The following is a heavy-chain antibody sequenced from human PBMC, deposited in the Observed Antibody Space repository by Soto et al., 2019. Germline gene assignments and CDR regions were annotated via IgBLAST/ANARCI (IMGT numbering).Heavy chain of an antibody. CDR3: ASSYGSGYRAFDY. J-gene: IGHJ4*02. CDR2: VNPIVSTS. Sequence: QVQLVQSGAEVKRPGSSVKVSCKASGDTFNFYSINWVRQAPGLGLVWMGRVNPIVSTSNYAQKFQVRVPMTADKSTSTAYMELSSLRSADTSIYYCASSYGSGYRAFDYWGQGALVTVSS. V-gene: IGHV1-69*08. D-gene: IGHD3-10*01. CDR1: GDTFNFYS.